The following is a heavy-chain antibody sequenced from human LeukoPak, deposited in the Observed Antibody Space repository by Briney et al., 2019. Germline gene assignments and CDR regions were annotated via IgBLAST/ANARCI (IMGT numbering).Heavy chain of an antibody. Sequence: SETLSLTCTVSGASISSYYWSWIRRPPGKGLEWIGDIYYSGSIKYNPSLKSRVTMSVDTSKNQFSLKLSSVTAADTAIYYCARENPSGYYNRPIDYWGQGTLVTVSS. J-gene: IGHJ4*02. V-gene: IGHV4-59*01. CDR3: ARENPSGYYNRPIDY. CDR2: IYYSGSI. D-gene: IGHD3-22*01. CDR1: GASISSYY.